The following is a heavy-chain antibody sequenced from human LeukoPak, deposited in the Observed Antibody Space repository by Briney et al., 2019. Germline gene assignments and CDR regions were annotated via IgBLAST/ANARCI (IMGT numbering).Heavy chain of an antibody. D-gene: IGHD3/OR15-3a*01. Sequence: SETLSLTCTVSGGSISFSSYYGGWIRQPPGKGLEWIGSISYNGITYYNPSLRSRVTMSLDRSKTQFSLMLTSVSAADTALYYCARQTGSGLFILPGGQGTLVTVSS. V-gene: IGHV4-39*07. CDR2: ISYNGIT. CDR1: GGSISFSSYY. J-gene: IGHJ4*02. CDR3: ARQTGSGLFILP.